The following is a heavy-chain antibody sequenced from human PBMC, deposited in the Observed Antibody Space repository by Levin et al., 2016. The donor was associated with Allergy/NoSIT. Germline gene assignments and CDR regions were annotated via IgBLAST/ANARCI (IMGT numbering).Heavy chain of an antibody. CDR1: GDSINSYY. CDR2: VYYTGST. D-gene: IGHD4-23*01. V-gene: IGHV4-59*01. Sequence: GSLRLSCTVSGDSINSYYWTWIRQPPGEGLEWIGSVYYTGSTFYNPSLKGRGAISLDTSKSQFSLKVSSVTAADTAVYYCAACRHGGMSSLDYWGQGTLVTVSS. CDR3: AACRHGGMSSLDY. J-gene: IGHJ4*02.